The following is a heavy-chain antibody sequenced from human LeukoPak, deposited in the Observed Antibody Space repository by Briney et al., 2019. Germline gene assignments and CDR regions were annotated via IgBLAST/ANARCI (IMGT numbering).Heavy chain of an antibody. CDR2: ISAYNGNT. D-gene: IGHD5-18*01. V-gene: IGHV1-18*04. CDR3: ARGYTAMVHFDY. Sequence: GASVKVSCKASGYTFTNHYMHWVRQAPGQGLEWMGWISAYNGNTNYAQKLQGRVTMTTDTSTSTAYMELRSLRSDDTAVYYCARGYTAMVHFDYWGQGTLVTVSS. CDR1: GYTFTNHY. J-gene: IGHJ4*02.